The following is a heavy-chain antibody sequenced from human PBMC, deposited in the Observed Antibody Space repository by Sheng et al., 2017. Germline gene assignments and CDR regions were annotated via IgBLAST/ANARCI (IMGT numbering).Heavy chain of an antibody. Sequence: QVQLQQWGAGLLKPSETLSLTCAVYGGSFSGYYWSWIRQPPGKGLEWIGEINHSGSTNYNPSLKSRVTISVDTSKNQFSLKLSSVTAADTAVYYCARGRSGSYYYYYGMDVWGQGTTVTVSS. CDR1: GGSFSGYY. D-gene: IGHD1-26*01. V-gene: IGHV4-34*01. CDR2: INHSGST. J-gene: IGHJ6*02. CDR3: ARGRSGSYYYYYGMDV.